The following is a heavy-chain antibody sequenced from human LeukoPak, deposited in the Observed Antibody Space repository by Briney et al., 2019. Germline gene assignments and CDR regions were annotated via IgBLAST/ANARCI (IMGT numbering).Heavy chain of an antibody. CDR3: AKVPVEVPAATPFDY. CDR1: GFTFSDYY. V-gene: IGHV3-11*01. D-gene: IGHD2-2*01. CDR2: ISSSGSTI. J-gene: IGHJ4*02. Sequence: GGSLRLSCAASGFTFSDYYMSWIRQAPGKGLEWVSYISSSGSTIYYADSVKGRFTISRDNSKNTLYLQMNSLRAEDTAVYYCAKVPVEVPAATPFDYWGQGTLVTVSS.